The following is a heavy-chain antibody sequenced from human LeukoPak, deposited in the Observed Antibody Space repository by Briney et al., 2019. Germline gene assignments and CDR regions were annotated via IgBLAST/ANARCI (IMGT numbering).Heavy chain of an antibody. D-gene: IGHD3-10*01. J-gene: IGHJ4*02. V-gene: IGHV3-23*01. CDR2: ISGSGGST. CDR3: AKYYGSGSYPSSGFDY. CDR1: GFTFSSYG. Sequence: PGGTLRLSCAASGFTFSSYGMSWVRQAPGKGLEWVSVISGSGGSTYYADSVKGRFTISRDNSKNTLYLQMNSLRAEDTAVYYCAKYYGSGSYPSSGFDYWGQGTLVTVSS.